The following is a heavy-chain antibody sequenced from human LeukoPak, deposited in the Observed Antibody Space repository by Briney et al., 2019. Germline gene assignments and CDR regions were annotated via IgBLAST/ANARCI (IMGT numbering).Heavy chain of an antibody. CDR3: AKDSRYFDWPPGAFDI. V-gene: IGHV3-9*01. J-gene: IGHJ3*02. Sequence: GGSLRLSCAASGFTFDDYAMHWVRQAPGKGLEWVSGISWNSGSIGYADSVKGRFTISRDNAKNSLYLQMNSLRAEDTALYYCAKDSRYFDWPPGAFDIWGQGTMVTVSS. CDR2: ISWNSGSI. CDR1: GFTFDDYA. D-gene: IGHD3-9*01.